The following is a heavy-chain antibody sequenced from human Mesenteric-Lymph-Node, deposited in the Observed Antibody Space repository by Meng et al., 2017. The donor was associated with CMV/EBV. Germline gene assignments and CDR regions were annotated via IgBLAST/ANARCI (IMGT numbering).Heavy chain of an antibody. J-gene: IGHJ3*02. CDR2: IFYSGGT. Sequence: SETLSLTCTASGGSISSMSYYWSWIRLPPGKGPEWIGSIFYSGGTDYNPSLKSRVTISVDASKGQFSLKLSSMTAADTAVYFCAREAKNTVLRSAFDIWGQGTKVTVSS. CDR1: GGSISSMSYY. CDR3: AREAKNTVLRSAFDI. D-gene: IGHD4-11*01. V-gene: IGHV4-39*07.